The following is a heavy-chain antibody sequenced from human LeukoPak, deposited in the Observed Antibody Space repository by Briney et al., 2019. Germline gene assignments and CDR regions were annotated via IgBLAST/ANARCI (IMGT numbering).Heavy chain of an antibody. D-gene: IGHD1-26*01. J-gene: IGHJ4*02. Sequence: SETLSLTCTVAGDSRTAYYWNWIRQSPGKVLAWIGYIYYSGSTYYNPSLKSRVTMSVDTSKSQFSLRLSSVTAADTAVYYCARAKGGSFGFNFDYWGQGSLVTVSS. CDR3: ARAKGGSFGFNFDY. CDR1: GDSRTAYY. CDR2: IYYSGST. V-gene: IGHV4-59*01.